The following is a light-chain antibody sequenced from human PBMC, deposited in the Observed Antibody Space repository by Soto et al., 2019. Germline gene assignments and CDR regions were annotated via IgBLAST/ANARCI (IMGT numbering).Light chain of an antibody. V-gene: IGLV2-14*02. CDR2: EGN. Sequence: QSALTQPASVSGSPGQSITISCTGTSSDVGSYNLVSWYQQHPGKAPKLMIFEGNKRPSGVSNRFSGSTSGNTASLTISGLQAEDEADYYCTSYTSSGTLVFGGGTKLTVL. CDR1: SSDVGSYNL. CDR3: TSYTSSGTLV. J-gene: IGLJ3*02.